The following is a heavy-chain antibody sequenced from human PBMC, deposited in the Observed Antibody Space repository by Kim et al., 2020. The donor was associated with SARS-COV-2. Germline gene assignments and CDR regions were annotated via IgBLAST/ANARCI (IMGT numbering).Heavy chain of an antibody. J-gene: IGHJ4*02. V-gene: IGHV1-2*06. CDR2: INPNSGGT. D-gene: IGHD5-18*01. Sequence: ASVKVSCKASGYTFTGYYMHWVRQAPGQGLEWMGRINPNSGGTNYAQKFQGRVTMTRDTSISTAYMELSRLRSDDTAVYYCARMRLDTAMGLDYWGQGTLVTVSS. CDR1: GYTFTGYY. CDR3: ARMRLDTAMGLDY.